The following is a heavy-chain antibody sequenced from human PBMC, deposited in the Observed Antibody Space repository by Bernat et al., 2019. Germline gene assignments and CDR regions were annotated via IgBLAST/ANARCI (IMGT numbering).Heavy chain of an antibody. J-gene: IGHJ4*02. D-gene: IGHD7-27*01. V-gene: IGHV1-3*01. CDR1: GYTFTNYA. CDR3: ARGIWSSHNRGYYFDY. Sequence: QVQLVQSGAEVKKPGASVKVSCKASGYTFTNYAMNWVRQAPGQRLEWMGWINAGNGKTEYSQKFQGRITITRDTSASTAYMELSSLRSEGTAVYYCARGIWSSHNRGYYFDYWGQGTLVTVS. CDR2: INAGNGKT.